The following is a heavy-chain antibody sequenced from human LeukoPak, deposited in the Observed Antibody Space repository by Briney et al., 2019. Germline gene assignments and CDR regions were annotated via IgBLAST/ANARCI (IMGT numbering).Heavy chain of an antibody. Sequence: PGGSLRLSCAASGFTFSSYGMHWVRQAPGKGLEWVAFIRYDGSNKYYADSVKGRFTISRDNSKNTLYLQMNSLRAEDTAVYYCAKGVRSSSSGSLDYWGQGTLVTVSS. V-gene: IGHV3-30*02. CDR1: GFTFSSYG. J-gene: IGHJ4*02. CDR2: IRYDGSNK. CDR3: AKGVRSSSSGSLDY. D-gene: IGHD6-25*01.